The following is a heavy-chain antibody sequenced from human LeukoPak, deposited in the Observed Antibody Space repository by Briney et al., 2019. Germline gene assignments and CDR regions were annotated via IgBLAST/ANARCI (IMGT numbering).Heavy chain of an antibody. CDR1: GYTFTGYY. V-gene: IGHV1-2*02. J-gene: IGHJ4*02. Sequence: ASVKLSCKASGYTFTGYYMHWVRHAPGQGLEWMGWINPNSGGTNYAQKFQGRVTMTRDTSTSTAYMELSRLRSDDTSVYYCARGPPRGGSSFDYWGQGTLVTVSS. CDR3: ARGPPRGGSSFDY. CDR2: INPNSGGT. D-gene: IGHD3-16*01.